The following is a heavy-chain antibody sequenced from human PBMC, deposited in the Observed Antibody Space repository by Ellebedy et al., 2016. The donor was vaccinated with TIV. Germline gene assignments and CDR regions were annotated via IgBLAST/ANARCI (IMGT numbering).Heavy chain of an antibody. CDR3: ATFSTDYGDSIRVIRDYYYYGMDV. Sequence: GESLKISCKGSGYSFTSYWISWVRQMPGKGLEWMGRIDPSDSYTNYSPSFQGHVTISADKSISTAYLQWSSLKASDTAMYYCATFSTDYGDSIRVIRDYYYYGMDVWGQGTTVTVSS. CDR1: GYSFTSYW. J-gene: IGHJ6*02. V-gene: IGHV5-10-1*01. D-gene: IGHD4-17*01. CDR2: IDPSDSYT.